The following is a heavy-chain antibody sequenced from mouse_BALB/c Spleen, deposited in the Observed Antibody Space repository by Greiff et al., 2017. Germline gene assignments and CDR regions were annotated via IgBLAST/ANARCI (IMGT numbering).Heavy chain of an antibody. CDR2: IDPANGNT. V-gene: IGHV14-3*02. D-gene: IGHD1-2*01. J-gene: IGHJ2*01. CDR1: GFNIKDTY. Sequence: EVKLVESGAELVKPGASVKLSCTASGFNIKDTYMHWVKQRPEQGLEWIGRIDPANGNTKYDPKFQGKATITADTSSNTAYLQLSSLTSEDTAVYYCARNYYGPLYYFDYWGQGTTLTVSS. CDR3: ARNYYGPLYYFDY.